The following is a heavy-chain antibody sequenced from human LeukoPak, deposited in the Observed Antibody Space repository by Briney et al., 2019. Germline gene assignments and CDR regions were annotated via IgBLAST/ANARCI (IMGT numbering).Heavy chain of an antibody. CDR1: GFTFSSYS. D-gene: IGHD5-12*01. Sequence: GGSLRLSCAASGFTFSSYSMNWVRQAPGKWLEWVSSISSISSYIYYADSVKGRFTISRDNARNSLYLQMNSLRAEDTAVYYCARVTKDSGSNYFDYWGQGTLVTVSS. J-gene: IGHJ4*02. CDR2: ISSISSYI. V-gene: IGHV3-21*01. CDR3: ARVTKDSGSNYFDY.